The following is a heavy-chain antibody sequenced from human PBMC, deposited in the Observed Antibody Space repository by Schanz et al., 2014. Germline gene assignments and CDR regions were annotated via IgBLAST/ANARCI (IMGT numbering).Heavy chain of an antibody. D-gene: IGHD6-19*01. J-gene: IGHJ6*02. CDR2: IMPLRGRA. CDR3: PRLPPADPNGVDV. Sequence: QVQLEQSGPEVKKPGSSVKVSRHAFGDTLSKYNIMWVRQAPGQGLERLGSIMPLRGRANNAWKFQDRLTITPYKSMNITYLQLNRLRTEDTAVYYSPRLPPADPNGVDVWGPWTTVAVS. CDR1: GDTLSKYN. V-gene: IGHV1-69*02.